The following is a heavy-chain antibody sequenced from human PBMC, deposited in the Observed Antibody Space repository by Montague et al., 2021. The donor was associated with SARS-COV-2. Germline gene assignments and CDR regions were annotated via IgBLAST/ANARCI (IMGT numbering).Heavy chain of an antibody. CDR2: IYTSGTT. V-gene: IGHV4-61*02. D-gene: IGHD2-8*01. Sequence: TLSLTCTVSGGSISSGSYYWSWIRQPAGKGLEWIGRIYTSGTTDYSFSLKSRVTISVDTSKNQFSLKLTSATAADTAVYYCARAHNGSWAHLDNWGQGSLVTVSS. CDR3: ARAHNGSWAHLDN. J-gene: IGHJ4*02. CDR1: GGSISSGSYY.